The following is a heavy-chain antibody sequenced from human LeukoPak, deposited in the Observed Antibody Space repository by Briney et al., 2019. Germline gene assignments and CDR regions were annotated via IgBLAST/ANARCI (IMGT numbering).Heavy chain of an antibody. CDR3: VKDVSGSYCLDY. V-gene: IGHV3-64D*06. D-gene: IGHD1-26*01. CDR1: AFTFSDYS. CDR2: ISSDGITT. J-gene: IGHJ4*02. Sequence: PWGSLRLSCAASAFTFSDYSMNWVRQAPGKGLEYFSAISSDGITTYYGDSVKGRFTISRDNSKNTLHLQMSGLRAEDTAVYYCVKDVSGSYCLDYWGQGTLVTVSS.